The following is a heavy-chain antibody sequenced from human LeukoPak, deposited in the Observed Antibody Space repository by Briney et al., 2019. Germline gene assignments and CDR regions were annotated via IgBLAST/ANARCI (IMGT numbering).Heavy chain of an antibody. D-gene: IGHD3-10*01. Sequence: PSETLSLTCTVSGGSINSVGNYWSWVRQYPGKGLEWIGNIYYSGNTYYNPSLNSRLTISVGTSKNQFSLRLDSVTAADTAVYYCARVDTMVRGVINWFDPWGQGTLVIVSS. CDR3: ARVDTMVRGVINWFDP. V-gene: IGHV4-31*03. CDR2: IYYSGNT. CDR1: GGSINSVGNY. J-gene: IGHJ5*02.